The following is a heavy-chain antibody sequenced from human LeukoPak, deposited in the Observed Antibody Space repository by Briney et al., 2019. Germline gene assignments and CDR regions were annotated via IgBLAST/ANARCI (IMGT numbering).Heavy chain of an antibody. CDR3: ARDPLCPVIADILTGYYARGWCYYGMDV. J-gene: IGHJ6*02. D-gene: IGHD3-9*01. CDR1: GGSFSGYY. CDR2: INHSGST. V-gene: IGHV4-34*01. Sequence: PSETLSLTCAVYGGSFSGYYWSWIRQPPGKGLEWIGEINHSGSTNYNPSLKSRVTISVDTSKNQFSLKLSSVTAADTAVYYCARDPLCPVIADILTGYYARGWCYYGMDVWGQGTTVTVSS.